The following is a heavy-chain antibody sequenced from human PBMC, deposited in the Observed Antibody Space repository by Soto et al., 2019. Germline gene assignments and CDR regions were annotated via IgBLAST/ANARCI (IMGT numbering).Heavy chain of an antibody. CDR1: GYPFSSYG. V-gene: IGHV1-18*01. D-gene: IGHD6-19*01. J-gene: IGHJ3*02. Sequence: GXSVKVSCKASGYPFSSYGISWVRQAPGQGFEWMGWISGYNGKTSYAEKFQGRVTMSTDTSTSTAYMELRSLRSDDTAVYYCAREDKWVDESPGDVFDIRGQGTKVTVSS. CDR2: ISGYNGKT. CDR3: AREDKWVDESPGDVFDI.